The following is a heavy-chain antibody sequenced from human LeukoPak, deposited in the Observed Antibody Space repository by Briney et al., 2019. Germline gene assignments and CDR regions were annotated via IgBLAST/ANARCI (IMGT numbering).Heavy chain of an antibody. V-gene: IGHV1-8*01. CDR2: MNPNSGNT. CDR3: ARGRYKVRGVPGDY. CDR1: GYTFTSYD. D-gene: IGHD3-10*01. J-gene: IGHJ4*02. Sequence: GASVKVSCKAFGYTFTSYDINWVRQATGQGLEWMGWMNPNSGNTGYAQKFQGRVTMTRNTSISTAYMELSSLRSEDTAVYYCARGRYKVRGVPGDYWGQGTLVTVSS.